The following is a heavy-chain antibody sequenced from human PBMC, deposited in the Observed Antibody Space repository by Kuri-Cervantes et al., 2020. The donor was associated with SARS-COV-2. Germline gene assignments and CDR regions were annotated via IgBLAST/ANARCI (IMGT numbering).Heavy chain of an antibody. J-gene: IGHJ4*02. CDR2: MYHSGTT. D-gene: IGHD3-9*01. CDR1: GYFISNGYY. Sequence: ESLKISCSVSGYFISNGYYWGWIRQSPGKGLEWIASMYHSGTTFYNPSLKSRVTISVDTSKNQFSLKLSSVTAADTAVYYCASFIHYDILTGYFYWGQGTLVTVSS. V-gene: IGHV4-38-2*02. CDR3: ASFIHYDILTGYFY.